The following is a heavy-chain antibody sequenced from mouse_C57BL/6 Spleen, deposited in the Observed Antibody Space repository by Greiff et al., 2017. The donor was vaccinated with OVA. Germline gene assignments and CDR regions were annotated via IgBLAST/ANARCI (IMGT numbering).Heavy chain of an antibody. CDR1: GFSLTSYG. Sequence: QVQLQQSGPGLVQPSQSLSITCTVSGFSLTSYGVHWVRQSPGKGLEWLGVIWSGGSTDYNAAFISRLSISKDNSKSQVYFKMSSLQADDTAVYYCARTDGYYEGYFDYWGQGTTLTVSS. CDR2: IWSGGST. D-gene: IGHD2-3*01. CDR3: ARTDGYYEGYFDY. V-gene: IGHV2-2*01. J-gene: IGHJ2*01.